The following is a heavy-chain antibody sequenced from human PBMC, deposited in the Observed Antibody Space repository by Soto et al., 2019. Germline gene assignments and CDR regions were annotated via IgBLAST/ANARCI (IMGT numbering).Heavy chain of an antibody. D-gene: IGHD6-13*01. CDR3: AKENGYSSSWFEFDY. CDR2: ISGSGGST. Sequence: EVQLLESAGSLVQPGGSLRLSCAASGFTFSSYAMSWVRQAPGKGLEWVSAISGSGGSTYYADSVKGRFTISRDNSKNTLYRQMNSLRADDTAVYYCAKENGYSSSWFEFDYWGQGTLVTVSS. V-gene: IGHV3-23*01. J-gene: IGHJ4*02. CDR1: GFTFSSYA.